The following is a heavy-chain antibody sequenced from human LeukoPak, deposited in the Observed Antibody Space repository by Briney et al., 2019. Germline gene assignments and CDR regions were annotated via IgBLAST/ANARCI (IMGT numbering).Heavy chain of an antibody. CDR1: GYTFTRYG. J-gene: IGHJ4*02. Sequence: GASVKVSRKASGYTFTRYGISWVRQAPGQGLEWMGWIGSYNGNTNYAQKLQGRVTMTTDTSTSTAYMELRSLRSDDTAVYYCARDRDYYGSGSYLSWGQGTLVTVSS. D-gene: IGHD3-10*01. CDR2: IGSYNGNT. CDR3: ARDRDYYGSGSYLS. V-gene: IGHV1-18*01.